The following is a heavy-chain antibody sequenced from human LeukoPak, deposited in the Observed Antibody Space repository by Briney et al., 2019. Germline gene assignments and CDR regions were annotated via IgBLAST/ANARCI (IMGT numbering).Heavy chain of an antibody. CDR2: IIPIFGTA. CDR1: GGTFGSYA. J-gene: IGHJ6*03. D-gene: IGHD5/OR15-5a*01. CDR3: ARSVSRYYYMDV. V-gene: IGHV1-69*05. Sequence: VASVKVSCKASGGTFGSYAISWVRQAPGQGLEWMGRIIPIFGTANYAQKFQGRVTITTDESTSTAYMELSSLSSEDTAVYYCARSVSRYYYMDVWGEGTTVTVSS.